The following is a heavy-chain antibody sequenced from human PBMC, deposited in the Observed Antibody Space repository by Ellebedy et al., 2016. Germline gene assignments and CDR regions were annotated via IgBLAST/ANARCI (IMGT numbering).Heavy chain of an antibody. CDR2: VVGSGERT. J-gene: IGHJ4*02. CDR3: ARGNTIPGPEPLDY. Sequence: GGSLRLSCEASGFTFSSHAMSWVRQAPGKGPEWVSAVVGSGERTFYADSVKGRFTISRDNSKNTLYLQMNRLRAEDTAVYYCARGNTIPGPEPLDYWGQGTLITVSS. D-gene: IGHD1-14*01. CDR1: GFTFSSHA. V-gene: IGHV3-23*01.